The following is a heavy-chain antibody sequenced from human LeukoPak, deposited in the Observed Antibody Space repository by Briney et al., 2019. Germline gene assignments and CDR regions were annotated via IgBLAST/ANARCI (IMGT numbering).Heavy chain of an antibody. Sequence: SETLSLTCTVSGGSISSGGYYWSWNRQPPGKGLEWIGYIYHSGSTYYNPSLKSRVTISVDRSKNQFSLKLSSVTAADTAVYYCARVRVVPAYYYMDVWGKGTTVTVSS. CDR2: IYHSGST. CDR1: GGSISSGGYY. D-gene: IGHD2-2*01. J-gene: IGHJ6*03. V-gene: IGHV4-30-2*01. CDR3: ARVRVVPAYYYMDV.